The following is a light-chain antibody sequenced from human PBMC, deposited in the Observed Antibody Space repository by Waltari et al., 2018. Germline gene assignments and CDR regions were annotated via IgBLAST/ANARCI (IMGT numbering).Light chain of an antibody. CDR1: QGISDY. J-gene: IGKJ2*04. CDR3: HHYNSYPWS. V-gene: IGKV1-16*01. CDR2: AAS. Sequence: DIRMTQSPSSVSASVGDRVTFTCRASQGISDYLAWFQQRPGKAPKSLIYAASRLQSGVPSRFNGTGSGTDFALTITSLQPEDFATYYCHHYNSYPWSFGQGTKLEI.